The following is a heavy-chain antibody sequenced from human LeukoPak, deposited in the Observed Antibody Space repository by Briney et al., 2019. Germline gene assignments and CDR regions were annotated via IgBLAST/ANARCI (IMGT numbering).Heavy chain of an antibody. D-gene: IGHD4-11*01. V-gene: IGHV3-9*01. Sequence: SLRLSCAASGFTFDDYAMQWARPAPGKGLEWGSGISWNSGSIGYAASVKGRFTISRDNAKNSLYLQMNSLRAEHTALYYCAKGVDAFTVTHLDYWGQGTLVTVSS. CDR1: GFTFDDYA. CDR3: AKGVDAFTVTHLDY. CDR2: ISWNSGSI. J-gene: IGHJ4*02.